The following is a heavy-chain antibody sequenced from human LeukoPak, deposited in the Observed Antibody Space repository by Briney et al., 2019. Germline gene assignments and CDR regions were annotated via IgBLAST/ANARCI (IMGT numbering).Heavy chain of an antibody. CDR2: ISAYNGNT. V-gene: IGHV1-18*01. J-gene: IGHJ6*02. Sequence: ASVTVSCKGSGYTFTSYGISWVRQAPGQGVEWMGWISAYNGNTNYAQKLQGRVTMTTDTSTSTAYMELRSLRSDDTAVYYCARDLRLAIFGVVNPTSYGMDVWGQGTTVTVSS. CDR3: ARDLRLAIFGVVNPTSYGMDV. D-gene: IGHD3-3*01. CDR1: GYTFTSYG.